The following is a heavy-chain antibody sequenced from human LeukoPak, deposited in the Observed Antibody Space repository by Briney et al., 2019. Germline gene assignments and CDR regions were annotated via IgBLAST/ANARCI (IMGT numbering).Heavy chain of an antibody. CDR2: IKEDGSEK. D-gene: IGHD6-13*01. V-gene: IGHV3-7*01. CDR1: GFTFSSYW. CDR3: ARVHHSSSWGTDDC. J-gene: IGHJ4*02. Sequence: GGSLRLSCAAYGFTFSSYWMTWVRQAPGKGLEWVANIKEDGSEKYYVDSVRGRFTISRDNAKYSLYLHMNSLRAEDTAVYYCARVHHSSSWGTDDCWGQGTLVTVSS.